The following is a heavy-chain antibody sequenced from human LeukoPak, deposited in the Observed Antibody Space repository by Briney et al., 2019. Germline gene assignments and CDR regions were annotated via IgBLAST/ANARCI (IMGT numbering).Heavy chain of an antibody. J-gene: IGHJ5*02. D-gene: IGHD2-8*01. CDR3: ADGHTKGDWFDP. CDR2: IIPIFGTA. CDR1: GGTFSSYA. Sequence: ASVKVSCKASGGTFSSYAISWVRQAPGQGLEWMGGIIPIFGTANYAQKFQGRVTITTDESTSTVYMELSSLRSEDTAVYYCADGHTKGDWFDPWGQGTLVTVSS. V-gene: IGHV1-69*05.